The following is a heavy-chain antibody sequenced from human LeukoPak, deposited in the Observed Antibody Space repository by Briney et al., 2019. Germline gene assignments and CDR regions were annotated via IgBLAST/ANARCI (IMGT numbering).Heavy chain of an antibody. CDR2: IIPKLDIT. Sequence: SVKVSCKSSGGTFSSYATTWVRQAPGQGLEWMGRIIPKLDITNYAQKFQARVTLTADKSTNTAYMELSSLRSDDTAVYYCARDRSGYDWLDNWFDPWGQGTLVTVSS. CDR1: GGTFSSYA. D-gene: IGHD5-12*01. V-gene: IGHV1-69*04. J-gene: IGHJ5*02. CDR3: ARDRSGYDWLDNWFDP.